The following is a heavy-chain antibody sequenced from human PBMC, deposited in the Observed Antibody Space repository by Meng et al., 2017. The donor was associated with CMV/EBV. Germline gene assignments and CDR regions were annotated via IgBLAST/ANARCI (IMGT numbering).Heavy chain of an antibody. CDR2: VHSNNAAT. V-gene: IGHV1-2*02. J-gene: IGHJ4*02. CDR1: VFTSSYYY. CDR3: VRSSGWSLFDY. D-gene: IGHD6-19*01. Sequence: VPLVPSWAEMQQPGASVKVSCTTSVFTSSYYYIHWVRQAPGQGLEWMGSVHSNNAATHSARKFQGRVSMTRDTSISTAHMELSRLMSDDTAVYYCVRSSGWSLFDYWGQGTLVTVSS.